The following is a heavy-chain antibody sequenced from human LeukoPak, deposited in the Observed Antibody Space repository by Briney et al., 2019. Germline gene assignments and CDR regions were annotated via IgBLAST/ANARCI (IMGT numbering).Heavy chain of an antibody. CDR1: GCSISSSSYY. Sequence: SETLSLTCTVSGCSISSSSYYWGWIRQPPGKGLEWVGSCYYCGSTYYSPSLKSRVTISVDTSKNQFSLKLSSVTAADTAVYYCASVYYDILTGPKAAFDYWGQGTLVTVSS. CDR3: ASVYYDILTGPKAAFDY. J-gene: IGHJ4*02. D-gene: IGHD3-9*01. V-gene: IGHV4-39*01. CDR2: CYYCGST.